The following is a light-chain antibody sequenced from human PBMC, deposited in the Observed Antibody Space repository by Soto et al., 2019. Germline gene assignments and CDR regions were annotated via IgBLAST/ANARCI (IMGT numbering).Light chain of an antibody. Sequence: QSVLTQPPSASGTPGQRVTISCSGSSSNIGSNYVYWYHHLPGTAPKLLIYRNNKRPSGVPDRFSGSKSGTSASLAISGLRSEYEADYYCAAWDDTLGGLFGGGTKLTVL. CDR2: RNN. CDR3: AAWDDTLGGL. J-gene: IGLJ2*01. V-gene: IGLV1-47*01. CDR1: SSNIGSNY.